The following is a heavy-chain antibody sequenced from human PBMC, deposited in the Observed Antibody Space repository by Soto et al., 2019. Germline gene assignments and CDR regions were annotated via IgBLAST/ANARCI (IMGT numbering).Heavy chain of an antibody. CDR3: ARHPTYGGGATDI. J-gene: IGHJ3*02. CDR2: IDPSDSDT. Sequence: PGESLKISCKGSGYRFTSYWISWVRQMPGKGLEWMGRIDPSDSDTRYSPSLQGQVTISADNSISTAYLQWSSLKASDTAMYYCARHPTYGGGATDIVGQGTMVTVSS. V-gene: IGHV5-51*01. CDR1: GYRFTSYW. D-gene: IGHD1-26*01.